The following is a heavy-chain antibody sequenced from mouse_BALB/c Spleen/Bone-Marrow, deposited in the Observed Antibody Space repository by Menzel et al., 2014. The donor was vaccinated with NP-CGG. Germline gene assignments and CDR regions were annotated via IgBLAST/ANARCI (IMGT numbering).Heavy chain of an antibody. CDR3: TRGANPYYYTMDY. CDR1: GYTFTSYW. Sequence: QVQLQQSGAELVKPGASVKMSCKASGYTFTSYWMHWVKQRPGQGLEWIGVLDPSDSYTTYNQKFKGKATLTVDTSSNTAYMQLSSLTSEDSAVYYCTRGANPYYYTMDYWGQGTSDTVSS. CDR2: LDPSDSYT. D-gene: IGHD4-1*01. V-gene: IGHV1S127*01. J-gene: IGHJ4*01.